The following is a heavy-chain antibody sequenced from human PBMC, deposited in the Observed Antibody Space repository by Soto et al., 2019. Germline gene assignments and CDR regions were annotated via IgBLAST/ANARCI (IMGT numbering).Heavy chain of an antibody. CDR2: ISAYNGNT. D-gene: IGHD3-22*01. V-gene: IGHV1-18*01. J-gene: IGHJ4*02. CDR3: ARVVNYYDSSGYYLDY. CDR1: GYTFTSYG. Sequence: GASVKVSCKAPGYTFTSYGISWVRQAPGQGLEWMGWISAYNGNTNYAQKLQGRVTMTTDTSTSTAYMELRSLRSDDTAVYYCARVVNYYDSSGYYLDYWGQGTLVTVSS.